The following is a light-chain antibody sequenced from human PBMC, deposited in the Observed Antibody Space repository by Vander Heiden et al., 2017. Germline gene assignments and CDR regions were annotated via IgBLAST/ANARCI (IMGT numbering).Light chain of an antibody. CDR2: DAS. V-gene: IGKV3-20*01. CDR3: HQYGRSPFT. Sequence: EIVLTQSPGTLSLSPGETATPSCRASQTVNSRFLAWYQHKRGQAPRLLMFDASTRAAGVPESFSGSGSGTDFTLTISRLEPEDFAVYHCHQYGRSPFTFGPGTKVEFK. CDR1: QTVNSRF. J-gene: IGKJ3*01.